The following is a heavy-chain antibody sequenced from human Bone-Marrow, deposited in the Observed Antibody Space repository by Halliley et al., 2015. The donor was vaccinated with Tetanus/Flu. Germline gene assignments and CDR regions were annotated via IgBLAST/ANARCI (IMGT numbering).Heavy chain of an antibody. CDR3: ARERYHSGTYYFDP. V-gene: IGHV4-31*11. CDR2: IYYGGTT. J-gene: IGHJ5*02. D-gene: IGHD3-10*01. CDR1: GGSVNSGTYY. Sequence: TLSLTCGVSGGSVNSGTYYWNWIRQRPGKGLEWIGYIYYGGTTYDNPSLKSRVNISVDTSKNQISLNLTAVTAADTAVYYRARERYHSGTYYFDPWGHGTLVTVSS.